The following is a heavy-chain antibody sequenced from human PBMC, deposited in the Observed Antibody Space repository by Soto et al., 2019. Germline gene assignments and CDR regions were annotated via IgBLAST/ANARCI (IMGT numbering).Heavy chain of an antibody. D-gene: IGHD3-22*01. CDR1: GFTFTSSA. CDR3: VAGFIMRVVVIHYYHGMDV. J-gene: IGHJ6*02. V-gene: IGHV1-58*01. CDR2: IVVGRGNT. Sequence: QMQLVQSGPEVKKPGTSVKVSCKASGFTFTSSAVQWVRQARGQRLEWIGWIVVGRGNTNYAQKFQDRVTITRDMPTITTYMELSSLRSEDTAVYYCVAGFIMRVVVIHYYHGMDVWGQGTTVTVSS.